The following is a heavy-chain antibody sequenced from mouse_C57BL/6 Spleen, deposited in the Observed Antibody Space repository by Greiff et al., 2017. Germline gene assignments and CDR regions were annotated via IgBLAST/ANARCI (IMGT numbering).Heavy chain of an antibody. V-gene: IGHV1-69*01. CDR3: ARSIITTVDY. J-gene: IGHJ2*01. D-gene: IGHD1-2*01. Sequence: QVQLQQPGAELVMPVASVKLSCKASGYTFTSYWMHWVKQRPGQGLEWIGEIDPSDSYTNYNQKFKGKSTLTVDKSSSTAYMQLSSLTSEDSEVYYCARSIITTVDYWGQGTTLTVSS. CDR1: GYTFTSYW. CDR2: IDPSDSYT.